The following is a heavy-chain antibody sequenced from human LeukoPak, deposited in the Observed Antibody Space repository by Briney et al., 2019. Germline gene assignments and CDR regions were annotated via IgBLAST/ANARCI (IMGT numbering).Heavy chain of an antibody. D-gene: IGHD1-26*01. CDR3: AKLGGYSASYYDAFDI. CDR1: GFTFSSYG. V-gene: IGHV3-30*02. CDR2: IRYDGSNK. Sequence: PGGPLRLSCAASGFTFSSYGMDWVRQAPGKGLEWVAFIRYDGSNKYYADSVKGRFTISRDNSKNTLYLQMNSLRAEDTAVYYCAKLGGYSASYYDAFDIWGQGTMVTVSS. J-gene: IGHJ3*02.